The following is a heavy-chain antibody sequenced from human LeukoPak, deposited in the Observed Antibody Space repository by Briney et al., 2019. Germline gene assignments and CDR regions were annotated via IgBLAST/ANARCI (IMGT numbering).Heavy chain of an antibody. CDR3: ARDLGYCSGGSCSPSYYFDY. V-gene: IGHV3-48*04. CDR1: GFTFSSYS. Sequence: GGSLRLSCAASGFTFSSYSMNWVRQAPGKGLEWVSYISSSSSTIYYADSVKGRFTISRDNAKNSLYLQMNSLRAEDTAVYYCARDLGYCSGGSCSPSYYFDYWGQGTLVTVSS. D-gene: IGHD2-15*01. J-gene: IGHJ4*02. CDR2: ISSSSSTI.